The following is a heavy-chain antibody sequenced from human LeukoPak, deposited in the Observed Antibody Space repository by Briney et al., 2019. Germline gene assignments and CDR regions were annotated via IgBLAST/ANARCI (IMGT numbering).Heavy chain of an antibody. CDR1: GYTFTGYY. Sequence: ASVKVSCKASGYTFTGYYMHWVRQAPGQGLEWMGWINPNSGGTNYAQKFQGRVTMTRDTSISTAYMELSRLRSDDTAVYYCARGTRYYDSSGYYSDRNWFDPWGQGTLVTVSS. J-gene: IGHJ5*02. V-gene: IGHV1-2*02. D-gene: IGHD3-22*01. CDR3: ARGTRYYDSSGYYSDRNWFDP. CDR2: INPNSGGT.